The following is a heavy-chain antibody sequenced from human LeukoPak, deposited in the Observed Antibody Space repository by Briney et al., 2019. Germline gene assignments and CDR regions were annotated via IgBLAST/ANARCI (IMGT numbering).Heavy chain of an antibody. J-gene: IGHJ4*02. V-gene: IGHV3-7*03. D-gene: IGHD3-10*01. CDR3: AKDIHPYYYGSGSYHGFDY. CDR1: GFTFSSYW. Sequence: GGSLRLSCAASGFTFSSYWMSWVRQAPGKGLEWVANIKQDGSEKYYVDSVKGRFTISRDNAKNSLYLQMNSLRAEDTALYYCAKDIHPYYYGSGSYHGFDYWGQGTLVTVSS. CDR2: IKQDGSEK.